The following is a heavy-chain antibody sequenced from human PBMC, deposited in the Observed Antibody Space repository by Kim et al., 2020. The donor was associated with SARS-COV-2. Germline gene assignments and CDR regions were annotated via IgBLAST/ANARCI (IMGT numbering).Heavy chain of an antibody. V-gene: IGHV4-34*01. J-gene: IGHJ6*02. Sequence: SETLSLTCAVFGGSLSGYHWTWIRQSPGKGLEWIGEINHSGGTNYIPSLKSRVTLSLDTSKNQFSLKLRSVTAADTAVYYCARGRAGVVPSPILGLGPYYEYYSMDVGGQGTPVTVSS. D-gene: IGHD3-3*01. CDR1: GGSLSGYH. CDR2: INHSGGT. CDR3: ARGRAGVVPSPILGLGPYYEYYSMDV.